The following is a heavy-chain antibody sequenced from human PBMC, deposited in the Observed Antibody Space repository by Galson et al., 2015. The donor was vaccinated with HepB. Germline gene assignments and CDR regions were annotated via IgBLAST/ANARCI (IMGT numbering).Heavy chain of an antibody. Sequence: SLRLSCAASGFTFSSYSMNWVRQAPGKGLEWVSSISSSSSYMYYADSVKGRFTISRDNAKKSLHLQMNSLRAEDTAVYYCARELGLGYYDSSGYYRYYDAMDVWGQGTTVTVSS. D-gene: IGHD3-22*01. J-gene: IGHJ6*02. CDR3: ARELGLGYYDSSGYYRYYDAMDV. CDR2: ISSSSSYM. V-gene: IGHV3-21*01. CDR1: GFTFSSYS.